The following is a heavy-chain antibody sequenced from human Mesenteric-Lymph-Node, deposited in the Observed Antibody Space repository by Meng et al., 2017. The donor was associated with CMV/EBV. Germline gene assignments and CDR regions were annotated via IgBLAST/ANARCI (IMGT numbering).Heavy chain of an antibody. V-gene: IGHV3-30*04. D-gene: IGHD3-22*01. CDR2: ISYDGSNK. CDR3: AREGSLYYYDSSV. CDR1: GFTFSSYA. Sequence: GGSLRLSCAASGFTFSSYAMHWVRQAPGKGLEWVAVISYDGSNKYYADSVKGRFTISRDNSKNTLYLQMNSLRAEDTAVYYCAREGSLYYYDSSVWGQGTMVTVSS. J-gene: IGHJ4*02.